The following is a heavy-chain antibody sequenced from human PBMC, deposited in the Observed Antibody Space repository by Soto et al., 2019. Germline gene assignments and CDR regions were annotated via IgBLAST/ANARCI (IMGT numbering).Heavy chain of an antibody. V-gene: IGHV4-59*01. D-gene: IGHD2-2*01. J-gene: IGHJ4*02. CDR1: GGSISNYY. CDR2: IYYSGST. CDR3: ARASRKYFFDY. Sequence: SETLSLTCTVSGGSISNYYWSWIRQPPGKGLEWIGYIYYSGSTNYNPSLKSRVTISVDTSKNQFSLKLSSVTAADTAVYYCARASRKYFFDYWGQGTLVTVSS.